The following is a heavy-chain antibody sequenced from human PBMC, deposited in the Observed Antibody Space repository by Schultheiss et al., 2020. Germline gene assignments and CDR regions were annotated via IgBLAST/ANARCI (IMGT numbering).Heavy chain of an antibody. CDR1: GFTFSSYG. D-gene: IGHD3-10*01. Sequence: GESLKISCAASGFTFSSYGMHWVRQAPGKGLEWVAVIWYDGSNKYYADSVKGRFTISRDDSRNTVFLQMNNLRVEDTAVYYCAKHHFGSGGALEHWGLGTPVTVSS. CDR3: AKHHFGSGGALEH. J-gene: IGHJ1*01. V-gene: IGHV3-33*06. CDR2: IWYDGSNK.